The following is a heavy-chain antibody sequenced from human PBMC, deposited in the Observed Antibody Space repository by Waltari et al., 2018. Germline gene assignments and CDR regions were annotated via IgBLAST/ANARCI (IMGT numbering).Heavy chain of an antibody. J-gene: IGHJ6*03. D-gene: IGHD2-15*01. CDR3: ARDPTVVPYHYMDV. CDR1: GFTFDDSG. V-gene: IGHV3-20*01. Sequence: EVQVVESGGRVVRPGGSLRLACVASGFTFDDSGRSWVRQPPGKGLGWVSCITWNGARAGYADSVNGRFTISRDNAKNSLYLEMNDLRAEDTALYHCARDPTVVPYHYMDVWGKGTTVTVSS. CDR2: ITWNGARA.